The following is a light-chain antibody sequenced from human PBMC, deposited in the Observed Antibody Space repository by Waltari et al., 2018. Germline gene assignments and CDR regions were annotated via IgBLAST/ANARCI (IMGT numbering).Light chain of an antibody. CDR3: QQRSNWLPIT. V-gene: IGKV3-11*01. CDR2: DAS. J-gene: IGKJ5*01. Sequence: EIVLTQSPATLSLPPGARATLSCRASQSVGNFLLWYQQKPGQSPRFPIFDASNRATGIPARVSGSGSGADVTLTISSLEPEDFAVNYCQQRSNWLPITFGQGTRLEVK. CDR1: QSVGNF.